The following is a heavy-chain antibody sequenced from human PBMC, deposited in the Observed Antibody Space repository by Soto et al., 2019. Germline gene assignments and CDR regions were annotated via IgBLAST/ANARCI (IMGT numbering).Heavy chain of an antibody. V-gene: IGHV3-21*01. J-gene: IGHJ4*02. CDR2: ISSSSSYI. CDR3: AKYYYDSSGGDY. D-gene: IGHD3-22*01. CDR1: GFTFSSYS. Sequence: LRLSCAASGFTFSSYSMNWVRQAPGKGLEWVSSISSSSSYIYYADSVKGRFTISRDNAKNSLCLQMNSLRAEDTAVYYCAKYYYDSSGGDYWGQGTLVTVSS.